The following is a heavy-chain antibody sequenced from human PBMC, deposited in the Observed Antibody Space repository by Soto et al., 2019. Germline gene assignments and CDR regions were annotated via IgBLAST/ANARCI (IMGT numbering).Heavy chain of an antibody. V-gene: IGHV4-31*02. CDR2: IYYSGST. CDR3: ARDLVGATEPTYYYYYGMDV. D-gene: IGHD1-26*01. Sequence: SETLSLTCTVSGGSISIGGYYWSCVRQHPGKGLEWIGYIYYSGSTYYNPSLKSRVTISVDTSKNQFSLKLSSVTAADTAVYYCARDLVGATEPTYYYYYGMDVWGQGTTVTVSS. J-gene: IGHJ6*02. CDR1: GGSISIGGYY.